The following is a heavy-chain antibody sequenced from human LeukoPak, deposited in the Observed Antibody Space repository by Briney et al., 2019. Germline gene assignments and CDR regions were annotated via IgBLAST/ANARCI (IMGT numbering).Heavy chain of an antibody. CDR2: ISSSSSYI. CDR3: AREQVYGTDY. Sequence: GGSLRLSCAASGFTFSSYSMNWVRQAPGKGLEWVSSISSSSSYIYYADSVKGRFTISRDNSKNTLYLQMNSLRAEDTAVYYCAREQVYGTDYWGQGTLVTVSS. J-gene: IGHJ4*02. CDR1: GFTFSSYS. V-gene: IGHV3-21*01. D-gene: IGHD5/OR15-5a*01.